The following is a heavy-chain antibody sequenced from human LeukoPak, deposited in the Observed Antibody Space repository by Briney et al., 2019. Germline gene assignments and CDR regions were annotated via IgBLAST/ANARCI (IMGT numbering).Heavy chain of an antibody. Sequence: SGPSLFQPTQPLTLTCTFSGFSLPTRGMCVNWIRQPPGKALEWLALIDWDDDKYYSTSLKTRLTISKDTSRNQVVLTMANMDPVDTATYYCARAYDSSGYYYIRGFDPWGQGTLVTVSS. CDR2: IDWDDDK. CDR3: ARAYDSSGYYYIRGFDP. V-gene: IGHV2-70*01. CDR1: GFSLPTRGMC. D-gene: IGHD3-22*01. J-gene: IGHJ5*02.